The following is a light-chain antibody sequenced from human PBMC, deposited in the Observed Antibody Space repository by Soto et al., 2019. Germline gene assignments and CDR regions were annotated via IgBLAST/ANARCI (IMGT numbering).Light chain of an antibody. Sequence: QCALTQPPSASGSPGQSVTISCTGSSSDVGGHNHVSWYQQHPGKAPKLMIYEVSKRASGVPDRVSGSKSVNTAALIVSGLQAEYEADYYCSSYAGSINVKLGGGTKQTVL. CDR3: SSYAGSINVK. CDR1: SSDVGGHNH. CDR2: EVS. J-gene: IGLJ2*01. V-gene: IGLV2-8*01.